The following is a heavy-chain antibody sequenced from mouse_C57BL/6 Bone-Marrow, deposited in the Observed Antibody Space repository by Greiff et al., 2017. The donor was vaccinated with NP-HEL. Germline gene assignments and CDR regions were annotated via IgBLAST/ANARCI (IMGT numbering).Heavy chain of an antibody. J-gene: IGHJ4*01. V-gene: IGHV5-6*01. D-gene: IGHD1-1*01. Sequence: EVQLVESGGDLVKPGGSLKLSCAASGFTFSSYGMSWVRQTPDKRLEWVATISSGGSYTYYPDSVKGRFTISRDNAKNTLYLQMSSPKSEDTAMYYCANTDYAMDYWGQGTSVTVSS. CDR1: GFTFSSYG. CDR3: ANTDYAMDY. CDR2: ISSGGSYT.